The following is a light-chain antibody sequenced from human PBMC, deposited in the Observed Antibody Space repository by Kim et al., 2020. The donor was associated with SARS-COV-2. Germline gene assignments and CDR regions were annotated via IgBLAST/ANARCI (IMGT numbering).Light chain of an antibody. CDR3: QQYKDWPLT. CDR1: QSVSSK. CDR2: GAS. J-gene: IGKJ4*01. V-gene: IGKV3-15*01. Sequence: EIVMTQSPATLSVSAGERATLSCRASQSVSSKLAWYQQKPGQSPRLLIYGASTRATGIPARFSGSRSGTEFTLTINSLQSEDFGVYYCQQYKDWPLTFGGGTKVDIK.